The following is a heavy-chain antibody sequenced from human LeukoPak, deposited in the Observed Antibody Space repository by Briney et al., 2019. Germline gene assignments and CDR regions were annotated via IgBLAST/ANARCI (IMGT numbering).Heavy chain of an antibody. CDR1: GGSISTYY. D-gene: IGHD3/OR15-3a*01. J-gene: IGHJ4*02. V-gene: IGHV4-59*01. CDR2: IYYGGSN. Sequence: SETLSLTCTVSGGSISTYYWSWIRQPPGKGLEWIGYIYYGGSNNYNPSLKSRVTISVDTSKNQFSLKLSSVTAADTAVYYCARDHFGPFEYWGQGTLVTVSS. CDR3: ARDHFGPFEY.